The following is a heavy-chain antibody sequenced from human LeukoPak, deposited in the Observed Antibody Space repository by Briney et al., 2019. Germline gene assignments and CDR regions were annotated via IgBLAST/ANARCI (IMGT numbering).Heavy chain of an antibody. Sequence: ASVKVSFKVSGYTLTELSMHWVRQAPGKGLEWTGGFDPEDGETIYAQKFQGRVTLTEDTSTDTVYMELSSLTSEDTAVYYCTTPLRPIGFSEWVFQLDYWGQGTLVTVSS. J-gene: IGHJ4*02. CDR1: GYTLTELS. D-gene: IGHD3-3*01. CDR3: TTPLRPIGFSEWVFQLDY. CDR2: FDPEDGET. V-gene: IGHV1-24*01.